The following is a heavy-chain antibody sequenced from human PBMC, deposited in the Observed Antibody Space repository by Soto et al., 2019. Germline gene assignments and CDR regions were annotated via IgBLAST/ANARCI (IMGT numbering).Heavy chain of an antibody. V-gene: IGHV3-23*01. CDR1: GFTFSRDG. J-gene: IGHJ4*02. Sequence: PGGSLRLSCAASGFTFSRDGMIWVRQAPGKGLEWVSLITDNGGSTYYADSVKGRFTISRDNTKNTLFLRMNSLRAEDTAVYYCAKERATTTAFDYWGQGALVTVSS. D-gene: IGHD4-17*01. CDR3: AKERATTTAFDY. CDR2: ITDNGGST.